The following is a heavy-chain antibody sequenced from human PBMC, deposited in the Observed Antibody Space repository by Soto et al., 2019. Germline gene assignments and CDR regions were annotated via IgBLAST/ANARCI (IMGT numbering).Heavy chain of an antibody. Sequence: QVQLVQSGAEVKKPGSSVKVSCKASGGTFGSYAFSWVRQAPGQGLEWMGGIIPVSGAAHYAQKFQGRVKITADESTSTAYMELSSLSSQDTAVYYCATALGCRSTSCTLDYWGQGTRVIVSS. CDR1: GGTFGSYA. D-gene: IGHD2-2*01. CDR3: ATALGCRSTSCTLDY. V-gene: IGHV1-69*01. J-gene: IGHJ4*02. CDR2: IIPVSGAA.